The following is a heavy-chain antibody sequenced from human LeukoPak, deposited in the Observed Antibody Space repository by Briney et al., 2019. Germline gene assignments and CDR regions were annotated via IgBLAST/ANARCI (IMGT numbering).Heavy chain of an antibody. D-gene: IGHD1-26*01. J-gene: IGHJ4*02. CDR2: IGGSGSST. V-gene: IGHV3-23*01. CDR3: AKDGFGIVGAMTFDY. Sequence: PGGSLRLSCAASGFTFSSYGMSWVRQAPGKGLEWVSAIGGSGSSTYYADSVKGRFTISRDNSKNTLYLQLNSLRAEDTAVYYCAKDGFGIVGAMTFDYWGQGTLATVSS. CDR1: GFTFSSYG.